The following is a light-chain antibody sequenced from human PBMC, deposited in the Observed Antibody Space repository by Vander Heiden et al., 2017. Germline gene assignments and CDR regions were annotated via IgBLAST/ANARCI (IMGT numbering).Light chain of an antibody. Sequence: EIVLTQSPATLSLSPGERATLSCRASQSVSSYLAWYQQKPSQAPRLLIYDASNRATGIKARFSGSGDGTDVTLTITSREPEDFEVYYCQQQNNGRPKVTFGHGTKVDIK. CDR2: DAS. J-gene: IGKJ3*01. V-gene: IGKV3-11*01. CDR3: QQQNNGRPKVT. CDR1: QSVSSY.